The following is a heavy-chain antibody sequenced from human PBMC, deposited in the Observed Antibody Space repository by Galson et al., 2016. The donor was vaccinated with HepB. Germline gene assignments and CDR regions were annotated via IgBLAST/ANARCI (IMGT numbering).Heavy chain of an antibody. CDR1: GDSINSGTFS. V-gene: IGHV4-61*02. J-gene: IGHJ4*02. CDR2: IFTTGST. Sequence: TLSLTCTVSGDSINSGTFSWSWIRQSAGKGLEWIGRIFTTGSTYYNPSLKSRVTISVDRSENQLSLKMTSVTAADTAVSYCARDRGSAWDLDCWGQGTLVTVSS. D-gene: IGHD3-10*01. CDR3: ARDRGSAWDLDC.